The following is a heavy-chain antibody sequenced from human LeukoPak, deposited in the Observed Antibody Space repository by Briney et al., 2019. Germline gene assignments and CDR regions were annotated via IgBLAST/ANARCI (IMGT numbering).Heavy chain of an antibody. V-gene: IGHV1-69*05. CDR2: IIPIFGTA. Sequence: ASVKVSCKASGGTFSSYAISWLRQAPGQGLEWMGRIIPIFGTANYAQKFQGRVTITTDESTSTAYMELSSLRSEDTAVYYCARDPNSSSLYGAFDYWGQGTLVTVSS. CDR3: ARDPNSSSLYGAFDY. CDR1: GGTFSSYA. J-gene: IGHJ4*02. D-gene: IGHD6-13*01.